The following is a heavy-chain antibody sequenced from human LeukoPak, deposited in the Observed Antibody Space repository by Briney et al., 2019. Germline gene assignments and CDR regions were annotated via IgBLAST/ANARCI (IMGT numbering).Heavy chain of an antibody. CDR2: IYYSGST. J-gene: IGHJ4*02. CDR3: AGENGDRVFDY. V-gene: IGHV4-61*01. D-gene: IGHD4-17*01. CDR1: GGSVCSGSYY. Sequence: SETLSLTCTVSGGSVCSGSYYWSWIRQPPGKGLEWIGYIYYSGSTNYNPSLKSRVTISVDTSKNQFSLKLSSVTAADTAVYYCAGENGDRVFDYWGQGTLVTVSS.